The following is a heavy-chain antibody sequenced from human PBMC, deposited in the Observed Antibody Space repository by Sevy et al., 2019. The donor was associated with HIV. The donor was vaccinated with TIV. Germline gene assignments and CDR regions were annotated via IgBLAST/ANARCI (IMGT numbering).Heavy chain of an antibody. Sequence: SETLSLTCTVSGGSFSSYHWWSWVRQPPGKGLESIGEISHNGSTNYNPSLKRRVTISLDKSKNQFSLRLTSVTAADTAVYYCARYRPTLIRGVIITRWFDPWGQGTLVTVSS. D-gene: IGHD3-10*01. CDR1: GGSFSSYHW. J-gene: IGHJ5*02. V-gene: IGHV4-4*02. CDR2: ISHNGST. CDR3: ARYRPTLIRGVIITRWFDP.